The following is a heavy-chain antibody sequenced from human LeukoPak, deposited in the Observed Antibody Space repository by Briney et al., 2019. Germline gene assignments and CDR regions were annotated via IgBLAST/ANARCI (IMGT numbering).Heavy chain of an antibody. D-gene: IGHD3-22*01. Sequence: SVKVSCKASGGTFSSYAISWVRQAPGQGLEWMGRIIPIFGTANYAQKFQGRVTITADESTSTAYMELSSLRSEDTAVYYCARAAAYYYDSSGYYYYWGQGTLVTVSS. CDR3: ARAAAYYYDSSGYYYY. J-gene: IGHJ4*02. CDR1: GGTFSSYA. CDR2: IIPIFGTA. V-gene: IGHV1-69*15.